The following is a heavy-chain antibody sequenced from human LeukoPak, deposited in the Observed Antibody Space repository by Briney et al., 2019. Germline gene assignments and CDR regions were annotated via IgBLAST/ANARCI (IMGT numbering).Heavy chain of an antibody. Sequence: PSETLSLTCAAYGGSLRADFWSWIRQPPGKGLEWIGDIHPGGSTKYNPSLESRVTISVDTSKNQFSLRLTSVTAADTAVYYCARAPDRIRFDPWGQGALVTVSS. CDR2: IHPGGST. V-gene: IGHV4-34*01. D-gene: IGHD1-14*01. CDR1: GGSLRADF. CDR3: ARAPDRIRFDP. J-gene: IGHJ5*02.